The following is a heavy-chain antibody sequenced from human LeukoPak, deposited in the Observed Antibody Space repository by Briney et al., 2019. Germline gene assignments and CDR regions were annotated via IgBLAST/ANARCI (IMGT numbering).Heavy chain of an antibody. V-gene: IGHV3-48*04. CDR3: AKDPYYYDSSGSYGNDY. J-gene: IGHJ4*02. Sequence: GGSLRLSCATSGFTFSTCSMNWVRQAPGKGLEWVSYIIGSSHTTYYADSVEGRFTISRDNAKNLLFLQMNSLRAEDTAIYYCAKDPYYYDSSGSYGNDYWGQGTLVTVSS. D-gene: IGHD3-22*01. CDR2: IIGSSHTT. CDR1: GFTFSTCS.